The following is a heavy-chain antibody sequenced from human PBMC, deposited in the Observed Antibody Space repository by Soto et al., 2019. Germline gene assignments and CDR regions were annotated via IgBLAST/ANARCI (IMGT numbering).Heavy chain of an antibody. CDR1: GGTFSSYA. Sequence: QVQLVQSGAEVKKPGSSVKVSCKASGGTFSSYAITWVRQAPGQGLEWMGGISPIFGTANHAQKFQGRVTITADESTSTAYMELRSLRSEDTAVYYCARDRGPSSGYYPYWFDPWGQGTLVTVSS. J-gene: IGHJ5*02. V-gene: IGHV1-69*12. CDR2: ISPIFGTA. CDR3: ARDRGPSSGYYPYWFDP. D-gene: IGHD3-22*01.